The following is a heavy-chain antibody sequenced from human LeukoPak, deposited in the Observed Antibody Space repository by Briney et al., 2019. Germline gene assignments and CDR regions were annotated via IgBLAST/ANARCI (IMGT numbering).Heavy chain of an antibody. Sequence: ASVKVSCKAPAYTFTRYGISWVRQAPGQGLEWMGWLSTDNGDTNYAQKFQGRVTMTTDTSTTTAHMELRSLTSDDTAIYYCARHGGIGPKRDYFDYWGQGTLVTVSS. V-gene: IGHV1-18*01. CDR1: AYTFTRYG. D-gene: IGHD3-16*01. CDR2: LSTDNGDT. CDR3: ARHGGIGPKRDYFDY. J-gene: IGHJ4*02.